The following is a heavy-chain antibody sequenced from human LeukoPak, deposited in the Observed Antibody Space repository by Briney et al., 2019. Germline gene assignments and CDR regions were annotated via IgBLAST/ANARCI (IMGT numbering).Heavy chain of an antibody. D-gene: IGHD4-23*01. CDR2: ISSSATSI. V-gene: IGHV3-48*02. Sequence: GGSLRLSCAASGFTFSNAWMSWVRQPPGKGLEWVSYISSSATSIYYADSVRRRFTISRDNAKNSLFLQMDSLRDDDTAVYYCASSDDYGGNRFDYWGRGTLVTAYS. CDR1: GFTFSNAW. CDR3: ASSDDYGGNRFDY. J-gene: IGHJ4*02.